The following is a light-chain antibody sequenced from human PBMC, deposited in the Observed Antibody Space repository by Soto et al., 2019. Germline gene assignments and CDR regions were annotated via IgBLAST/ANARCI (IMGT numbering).Light chain of an antibody. V-gene: IGKV3-20*01. CDR1: QSVSSSY. CDR2: GAS. Sequence: EIVLTQSPGTLSLSPGERATLSCRASQSVSSSYLAWYQQKPGQAPRLLIYGASSRATGLPDWFSGSGSGTYFTLTISRLVPEDFAVYFCQQYGSSPITFGQGTRLEIK. CDR3: QQYGSSPIT. J-gene: IGKJ5*01.